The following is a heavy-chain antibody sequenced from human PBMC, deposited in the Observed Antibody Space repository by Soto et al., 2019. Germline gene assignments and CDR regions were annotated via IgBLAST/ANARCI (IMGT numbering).Heavy chain of an antibody. J-gene: IGHJ5*02. Sequence: EVQLVESGGGLVQPGGSLRLSCAASGFTFSNYWMHWVRQVPGKGLLWVSRINSEGISTNYAESVEGRFTISRDNAKHTLYLQMNSLRAEDTAVYYCARAMFPHIAATSDNSFDPWGQGTVVTVSS. CDR2: INSEGIST. CDR1: GFTFSNYW. V-gene: IGHV3-74*01. D-gene: IGHD2-15*01. CDR3: ARAMFPHIAATSDNSFDP.